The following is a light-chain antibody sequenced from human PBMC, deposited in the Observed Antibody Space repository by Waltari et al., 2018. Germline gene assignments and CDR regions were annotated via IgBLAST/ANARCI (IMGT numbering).Light chain of an antibody. J-gene: IGKJ4*01. CDR2: SAS. Sequence: ETVMTQSPATLSAFPGERVTLSCGASQSISSHLAWYQQKPGQPPRLVIYSASSRATGVPVRVSGSGSGTDFTLTISSLQSEDCAVYYCQQYNNWPLTFGGGTKVEL. CDR1: QSISSH. CDR3: QQYNNWPLT. V-gene: IGKV3-15*01.